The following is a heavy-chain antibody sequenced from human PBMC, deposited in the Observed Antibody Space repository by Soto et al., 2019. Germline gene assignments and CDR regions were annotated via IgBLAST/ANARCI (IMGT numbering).Heavy chain of an antibody. V-gene: IGHV3-48*02. Sequence: EVQLVESGGGLVQPGGSLRLTCAASGFTFSSYSMNWVRQAPGKGLEWVSYISSSSSTIYYADSVKGRFTIARDNAKNSLYLEMNSLRDEDTAVYYCARENWNYGWFDPWGQGTLVTVSS. CDR2: ISSSSSTI. CDR3: ARENWNYGWFDP. CDR1: GFTFSSYS. D-gene: IGHD1-7*01. J-gene: IGHJ5*02.